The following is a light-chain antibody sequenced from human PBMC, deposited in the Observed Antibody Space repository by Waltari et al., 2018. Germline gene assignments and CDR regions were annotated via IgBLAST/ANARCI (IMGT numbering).Light chain of an antibody. Sequence: QPVLTQPPSASASLGASVTLTCTLSSRYSNSKVDWYPQRHGKGAPFVGRVGTGGIVGSKGGGIPDRFSVLGSGLNRYLTIKNIQEEDESDYHCGADHGSGSNFVYVFGGGTKLTVL. V-gene: IGLV9-49*01. CDR2: VGTGGIVG. CDR3: GADHGSGSNFVYV. CDR1: SRYSNSK. J-gene: IGLJ2*01.